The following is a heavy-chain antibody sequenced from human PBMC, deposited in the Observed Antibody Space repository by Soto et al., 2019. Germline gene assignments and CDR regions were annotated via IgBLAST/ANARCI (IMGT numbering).Heavy chain of an antibody. V-gene: IGHV3-30*04. CDR1: GFTFSSYA. D-gene: IGHD2-2*01. J-gene: IGHJ4*02. CDR3: ARDPEITLGYCSSTSCYYFDY. CDR2: ISYDGSNK. Sequence: GGSLRLSCAASGFTFSSYAMHWVRQAPGKGLEWVAVISYDGSNKYYADSVKGRFTISRDNSKNTLYLQMNSLRAEDTAVYSCARDPEITLGYCSSTSCYYFDYWGQGTLVTVSS.